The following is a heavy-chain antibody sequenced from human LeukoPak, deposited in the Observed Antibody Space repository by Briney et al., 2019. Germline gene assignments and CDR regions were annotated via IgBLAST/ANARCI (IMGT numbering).Heavy chain of an antibody. V-gene: IGHV1-2*02. J-gene: IGHJ6*02. CDR1: GYTFTGYY. Sequence: ASVKVSCKASGYTFTGYYMHWVRQAPGQGLEWMGWINPNSDGTNYAQKCQGRVTMTRDTSTSTTYMEVSRLRSDGTAVYYCARDRDGMDVWGQGTTVTVSS. CDR3: ARDRDGMDV. D-gene: IGHD3-10*01. CDR2: INPNSDGT.